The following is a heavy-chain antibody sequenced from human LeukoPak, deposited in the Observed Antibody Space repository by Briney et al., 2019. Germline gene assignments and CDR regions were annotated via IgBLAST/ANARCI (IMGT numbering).Heavy chain of an antibody. CDR3: ARGVSGSYYLAYYYYMDV. J-gene: IGHJ6*03. V-gene: IGHV4-59*12. CDR2: IYHSGST. CDR1: GGSISSYY. D-gene: IGHD1-26*01. Sequence: SETLSLTCTVAGGSISSYYWSWIRQPPGKGLEWIGNIYHSGSTDYNPSLKSRVTISVDRSKNQFSLKLSSVTAADTAVYYCARGVSGSYYLAYYYYMDVWGKGTTVTVS.